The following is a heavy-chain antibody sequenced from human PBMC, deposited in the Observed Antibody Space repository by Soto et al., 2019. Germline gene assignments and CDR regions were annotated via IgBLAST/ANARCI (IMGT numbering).Heavy chain of an antibody. Sequence: QVQLVQSGAEVKRPGASVKVSCKASGYTFTSLDINWVRQASGQGLEWMGWMNPNSDTGFAQKFQGRVTLTRDTSKNAVYMELSSLRFEHTAVYYCARYQEAAGFTCWGQGTPVTVSS. D-gene: IGHD6-13*01. CDR2: MNPNSDT. CDR1: GYTFTSLD. V-gene: IGHV1-8*01. J-gene: IGHJ4*02. CDR3: ARYQEAAGFTC.